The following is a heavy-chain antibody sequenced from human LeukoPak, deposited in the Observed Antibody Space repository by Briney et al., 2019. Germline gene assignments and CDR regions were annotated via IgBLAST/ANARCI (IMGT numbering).Heavy chain of an antibody. J-gene: IGHJ4*02. CDR2: INPNSGGT. CDR3: ARDGPRSGYYNGDFDY. CDR1: GYTFTGYY. D-gene: IGHD3-22*01. V-gene: IGHV1-2*02. Sequence: ASVKVSCKASGYTFTGYYMHWVRQAPGQGLEWMGWINPNSGGTNYAQKFQGRVTMTRDTSISTAYMELSRLRPDDTAVYYCARDGPRSGYYNGDFDYWGQGTLVTVSS.